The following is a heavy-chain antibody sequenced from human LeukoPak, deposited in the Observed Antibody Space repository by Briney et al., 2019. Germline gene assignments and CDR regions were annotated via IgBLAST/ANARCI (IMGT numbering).Heavy chain of an antibody. J-gene: IGHJ4*02. V-gene: IGHV3-33*01. D-gene: IGHD4-23*01. Sequence: PGGSLRLSCAASGLTFSSYGMHRVRQAPGQGVKGVTIIWYDRSNKYYADSVKSRFTIPRDNSKTTMNLHMNSLRAEDTAVYYCARDPYGGNSEPLEYWGQGTLVTVSS. CDR3: ARDPYGGNSEPLEY. CDR1: GLTFSSYG. CDR2: IWYDRSNK.